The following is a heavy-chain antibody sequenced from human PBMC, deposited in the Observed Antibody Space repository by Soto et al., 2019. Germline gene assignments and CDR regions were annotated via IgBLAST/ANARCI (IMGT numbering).Heavy chain of an antibody. Sequence: QVQLVESGGGVAQPGRSLRLSCAASGFTFSSYGMHWVRQAPGKGLEWVAVISYDGSNKYYADSVKGRFTISRDNSKNTLYLQMNSLRAEDTAVYYCAKDSLDTAMAATFDYWGQGTLVTVSS. V-gene: IGHV3-30*18. CDR1: GFTFSSYG. D-gene: IGHD5-18*01. CDR3: AKDSLDTAMAATFDY. CDR2: ISYDGSNK. J-gene: IGHJ4*02.